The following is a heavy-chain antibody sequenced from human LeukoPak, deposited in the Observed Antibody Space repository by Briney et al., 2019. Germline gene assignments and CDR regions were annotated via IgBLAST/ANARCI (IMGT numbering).Heavy chain of an antibody. V-gene: IGHV4-39*07. J-gene: IGHJ3*02. D-gene: IGHD6-13*01. CDR1: GGSISSSSYY. CDR2: IYYSGST. CDR3: ASERIAAAANDAFDI. Sequence: SETLSLTCTVSGGSISSSSYYWGWIRQPPGKGLEWIGSIYYSGSTYYNPSLKSRVTISVDTSKNQFSLRLSSVTAADTAVYICASERIAAAANDAFDIWAQGTMVSVSS.